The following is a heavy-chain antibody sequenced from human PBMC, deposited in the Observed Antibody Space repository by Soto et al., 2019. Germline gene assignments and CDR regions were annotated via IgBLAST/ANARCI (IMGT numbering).Heavy chain of an antibody. CDR2: ISGSGGST. Sequence: GGSLRLSCAASGFTFSSYAMSWVRQAPGKGLEWVSAISGSGGSTYYADSVKGRFTISRDNSKNTLYLQMNSLRAEDTAVYYCANDLSVVVVAASHGRHDNWFEHWGKGNMVTVSS. J-gene: IGHJ5*02. V-gene: IGHV3-23*01. CDR1: GFTFSSYA. CDR3: ANDLSVVVVAASHGRHDNWFEH. D-gene: IGHD2-15*01.